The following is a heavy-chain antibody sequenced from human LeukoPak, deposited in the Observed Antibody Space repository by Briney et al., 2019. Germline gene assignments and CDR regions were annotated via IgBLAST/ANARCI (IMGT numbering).Heavy chain of an antibody. Sequence: ETLSLTCTVSGGSISSYYWSWIRQPAGKGLEWIGRIYTSGSTNYNPSLKSRVTMSVDTSKNQFSLKLSSVTAADTAVYYCARDRLPATYSSSWYGGSWFDPWGQGTLVTVSS. CDR2: IYTSGST. CDR3: ARDRLPATYSSSWYGGSWFDP. CDR1: GGSISSYY. V-gene: IGHV4-4*07. D-gene: IGHD6-13*01. J-gene: IGHJ5*02.